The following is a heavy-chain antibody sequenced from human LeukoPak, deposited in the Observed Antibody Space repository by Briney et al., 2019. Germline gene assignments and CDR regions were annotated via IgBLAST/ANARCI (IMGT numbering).Heavy chain of an antibody. CDR3: ARHLRLLESPFPPRAFDI. CDR2: INHSGDT. V-gene: IGHV4-34*01. D-gene: IGHD3-3*01. Sequence: SETLSVTCAVYGVSFSGYFYNWIRQTPGQGLEWIGEINHSGDTNYNPSLKSRVTMSVDSSKNQLALSMSSLTAADTAVYYCARHLRLLESPFPPRAFDIWGQGTTVTVSS. J-gene: IGHJ3*02. CDR1: GVSFSGYF.